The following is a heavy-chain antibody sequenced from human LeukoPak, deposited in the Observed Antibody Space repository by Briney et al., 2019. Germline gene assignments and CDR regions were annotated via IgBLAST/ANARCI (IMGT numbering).Heavy chain of an antibody. CDR1: GYNFRNYG. V-gene: IGHV1-18*01. Sequence: ASVKVSCKASGYNFRNYGIGWVRQAPRQGLEWMGWITAGNGNTNYAQKVQGRVTMTTDTSTSTAYMELRSLRSDDTAVYFCARDSARGYSYGYDAFDIWRQGTMVTVSS. D-gene: IGHD5-18*01. CDR2: ITAGNGNT. J-gene: IGHJ3*02. CDR3: ARDSARGYSYGYDAFDI.